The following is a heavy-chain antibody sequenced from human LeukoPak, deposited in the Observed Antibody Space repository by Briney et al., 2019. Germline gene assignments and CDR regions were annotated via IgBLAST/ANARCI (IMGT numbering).Heavy chain of an antibody. J-gene: IGHJ4*02. D-gene: IGHD3-22*01. V-gene: IGHV3-33*01. CDR2: IWYDGSNK. CDR1: GFTFSSYG. Sequence: GGSLRLSCAASGFTFSSYGMHWVRQAPGKGLEWVAVIWYDGSNKYYADSVKGRFTISRDNAKNSLYLQMNSLRAEDTAVYYCAREGHYYDSSGFPDYWGQGTLVTVSS. CDR3: AREGHYYDSSGFPDY.